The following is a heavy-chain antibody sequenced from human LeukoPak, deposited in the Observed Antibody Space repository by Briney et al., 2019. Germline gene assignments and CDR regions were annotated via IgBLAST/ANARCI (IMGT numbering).Heavy chain of an antibody. D-gene: IGHD2-2*02. V-gene: IGHV1-69*13. J-gene: IGHJ6*02. CDR1: GGTFSSYA. CDR3: ARGVVPAAIWKGSIDYYYYGMDV. CDR2: IIPIFGAA. Sequence: SVKVSCKASGGTFSSYAISWVRQAPGQGLEWMGGIIPIFGAANYAQKLQGRVTITADESTSTAYMELSSLRSEDTAVYYCARGVVPAAIWKGSIDYYYYGMDVWGQGTTVTVSS.